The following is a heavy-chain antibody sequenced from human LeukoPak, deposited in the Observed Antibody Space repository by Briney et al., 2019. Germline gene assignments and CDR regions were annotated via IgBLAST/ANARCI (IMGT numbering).Heavy chain of an antibody. CDR1: GFSFSSYG. CDR3: ARGGAVRPDY. V-gene: IGHV3-48*01. Sequence: GGSLRLSCAASGFSFSSYGMNWVRQAPGRGLEWVSYTSNSGTTIYYADSVKGRFTISRDNAKNSLYLQMNTLRAEDTAVYYCARGGAVRPDYWGQGTLVTVSS. J-gene: IGHJ4*02. CDR2: TSNSGTTI. D-gene: IGHD6-6*01.